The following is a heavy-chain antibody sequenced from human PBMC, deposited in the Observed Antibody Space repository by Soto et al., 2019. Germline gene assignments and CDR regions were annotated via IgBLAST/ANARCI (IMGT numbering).Heavy chain of an antibody. CDR1: GYTFTSCG. Sequence: ASVKVSCKASGYTFTSCGNCWVRQAPGQGLEWMGCMTAYNGNRTYAQKLQGRVTMTTDTSTSTAYTELRSLRSDDTAVYYCARGPELEGLSDYWG. V-gene: IGHV1-18*01. J-gene: IGHJ4*01. CDR2: MTAYNGNR. CDR3: ARGPELEGLSDY. D-gene: IGHD1-1*01.